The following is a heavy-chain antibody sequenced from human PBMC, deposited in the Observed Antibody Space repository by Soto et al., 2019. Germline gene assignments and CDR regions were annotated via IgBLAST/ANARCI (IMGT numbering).Heavy chain of an antibody. V-gene: IGHV1-69*13. J-gene: IGHJ5*02. Sequence: SVKVSCKASGGTFSSYAISWVRQAPGQGLEWMGGIIPIFGTANYAQKFQGRVTITADESTSTAYMELSSLSFEDTAVYYCAEAVAVTCFDPWGQGTLVTVPS. D-gene: IGHD6-19*01. CDR1: GGTFSSYA. CDR2: IIPIFGTA. CDR3: AEAVAVTCFDP.